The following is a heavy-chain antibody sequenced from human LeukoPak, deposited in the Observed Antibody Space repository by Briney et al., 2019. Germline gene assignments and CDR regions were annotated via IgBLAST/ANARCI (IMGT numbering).Heavy chain of an antibody. CDR3: ARDYYDYYYYMDV. V-gene: IGHV1-69*01. CDR2: IIPIFGTA. D-gene: IGHD3-10*01. Sequence: ASVKVSCKASGGTFSSYAISWVRQAPGQGLEWMGGIIPIFGTANYAQKFQGRVTITADESTSTAYMELSSVRSEDTAVYYCARDYYDYYYYMDVWGKGTTVTVSS. CDR1: GGTFSSYA. J-gene: IGHJ6*03.